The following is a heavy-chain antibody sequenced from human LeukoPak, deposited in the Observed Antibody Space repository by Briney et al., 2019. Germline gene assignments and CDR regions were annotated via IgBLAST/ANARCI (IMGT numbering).Heavy chain of an antibody. CDR2: ISSSSSTI. D-gene: IGHD6-19*01. CDR1: GFTFSSYS. Sequence: GGSLRLSCAASGFTFSSYSMNWVRQAPEKGLEWVSYISSSSSTIYYADSVNGRFTISRDNAKNSLYLQMNSLSAEDTAVYYCARVLYSSGWDTGDKYFDYWGQGTLVTVSS. CDR3: ARVLYSSGWDTGDKYFDY. J-gene: IGHJ4*02. V-gene: IGHV3-48*04.